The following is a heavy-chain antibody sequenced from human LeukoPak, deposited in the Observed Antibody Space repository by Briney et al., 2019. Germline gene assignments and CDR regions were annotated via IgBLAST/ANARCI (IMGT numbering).Heavy chain of an antibody. J-gene: IGHJ4*02. CDR2: ISYDGRNN. CDR3: AKDARWLVPSL. V-gene: IGHV3-30*04. D-gene: IGHD6-19*01. CDR1: GFTFSNYA. Sequence: GGSLRLSCAASGFTFSNYAMHWVRQAPGKGLEWVAVISYDGRNNYYADSVKGRFTISRDNSKNTLYLQMNSLRAEDTAVYYCAKDARWLVPSLWGQGTLVTVSS.